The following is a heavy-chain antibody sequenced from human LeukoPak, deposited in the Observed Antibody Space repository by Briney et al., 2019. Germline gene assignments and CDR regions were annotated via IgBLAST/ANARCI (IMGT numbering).Heavy chain of an antibody. CDR2: IYYSGST. V-gene: IGHV4-59*01. J-gene: IGHJ4*02. CDR1: GGSISSYY. Sequence: PSETLSLTCPVSGGSISSYYWSWIRQPPGKGLEWIGYIYYSGSTKYNPSLKSRVTISVDTSKTQFSLKLSSVTAADTAVYYCARVTSLPPNYFDYWGQGTLVTVSS. CDR3: ARVTSLPPNYFDY. D-gene: IGHD2-15*01.